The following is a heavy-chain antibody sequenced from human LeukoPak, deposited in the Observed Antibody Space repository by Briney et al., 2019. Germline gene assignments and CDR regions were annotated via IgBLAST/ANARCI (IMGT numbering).Heavy chain of an antibody. D-gene: IGHD3-16*01. CDR3: ARASTFPGFLFDP. J-gene: IGHJ5*02. Sequence: SETLSLTCTVSGYSISSGYYWGWIRQPPGKGLEWIGSIYYSGSTYYNPSLKSRVTISVDTSKNQFSLKLSSVTAADTAVYYCARASTFPGFLFDPWGQGTLVTVSS. V-gene: IGHV4-38-2*02. CDR2: IYYSGST. CDR1: GYSISSGYY.